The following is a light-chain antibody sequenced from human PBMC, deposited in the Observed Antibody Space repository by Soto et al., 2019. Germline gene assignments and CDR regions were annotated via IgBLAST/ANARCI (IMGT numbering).Light chain of an antibody. CDR2: DVT. CDR3: SSKTSSSTLYV. J-gene: IGLJ1*01. CDR1: SSDVGSYNF. V-gene: IGLV2-14*03. Sequence: QSAVTQPASGSGSPGQSITISCTGTSSDVGSYNFVSWYQHHPGKAPKLMIYDVTNRPSGVSNRFSGSKSGNTASLTISGLQAEDEADYHCSSKTSSSTLYVFGTGTKLTVL.